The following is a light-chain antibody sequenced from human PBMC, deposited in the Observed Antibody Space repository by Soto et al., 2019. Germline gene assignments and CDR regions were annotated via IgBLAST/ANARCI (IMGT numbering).Light chain of an antibody. J-gene: IGKJ1*01. V-gene: IGKV1-5*01. CDR3: QQYNSYSWT. Sequence: DIQMTQSPSTLSASVGDRVTITCRASQSISSWLAWYQQKPGKAPKLLIYDASSLESGVPSRFSGSCSGTEFTLTISSLQPDDFATYYCQQYNSYSWTVGQGTKVEIK. CDR1: QSISSW. CDR2: DAS.